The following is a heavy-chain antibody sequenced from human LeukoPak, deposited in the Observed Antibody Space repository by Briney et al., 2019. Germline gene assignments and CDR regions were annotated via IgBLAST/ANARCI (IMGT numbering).Heavy chain of an antibody. D-gene: IGHD3-10*01. CDR3: ATDQAMVRGETTFDY. CDR1: GFTFDDYA. J-gene: IGHJ4*02. V-gene: IGHV3-9*01. CDR2: ISWNSGSI. Sequence: GGSLRLSCAASGFTFDDYAMHWVRQAPGKGLEWVSGISWNSGSIGYADSVKGRFTISRDNAKNSLYLQMNSLRAEDTAVYYCATDQAMVRGETTFDYWGQGTLVTVSS.